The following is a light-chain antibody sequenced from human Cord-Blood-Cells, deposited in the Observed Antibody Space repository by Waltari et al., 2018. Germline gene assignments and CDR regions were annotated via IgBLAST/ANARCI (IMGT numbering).Light chain of an antibody. V-gene: IGKV3-20*01. CDR3: QQYGSSPRT. J-gene: IGKJ1*01. CDR2: GAS. Sequence: IVLTHPPGILSLSPGASHTLPCRASQSVSSSYLAWYPQKPGPAPRLLSYGASSRATGIPERFSGSWAGTDVTLTISRLEAEDFAVYCCQQYGSSPRTFGQGTKVEIK. CDR1: QSVSSSY.